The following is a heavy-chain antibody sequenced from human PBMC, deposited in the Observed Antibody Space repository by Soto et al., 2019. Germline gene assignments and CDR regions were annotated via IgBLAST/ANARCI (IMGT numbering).Heavy chain of an antibody. CDR1: GGSFSGYY. Sequence: SETLFLTCAVYGGSFSGYYWSWIRQPPGKGLEWIGEINHSGSTNYNPSLKSRVTISVDTSKNQFSLKLSSVTAADTAVYYCARGLTRDYVWGSYRYYYYGMDVWGQGTTVTVSS. J-gene: IGHJ6*02. CDR2: INHSGST. V-gene: IGHV4-34*01. CDR3: ARGLTRDYVWGSYRYYYYGMDV. D-gene: IGHD3-16*02.